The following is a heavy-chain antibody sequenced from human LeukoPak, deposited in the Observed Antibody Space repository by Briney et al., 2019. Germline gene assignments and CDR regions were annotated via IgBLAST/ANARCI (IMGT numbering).Heavy chain of an antibody. CDR1: GYTFTGYY. D-gene: IGHD5-12*01. CDR2: INPNSGGT. CDR3: ARGLVGGYSGYDSLNPLGY. V-gene: IGHV1-2*02. Sequence: ASVKVSCKASGYTFTGYYMHWVRQAPGQGLEWMGWINPNSGGTNYAQKFQGRVTMTRDTSISTAYMELSRLRSDDTAVYYCARGLVGGYSGYDSLNPLGYWGQGTLVTVSS. J-gene: IGHJ4*02.